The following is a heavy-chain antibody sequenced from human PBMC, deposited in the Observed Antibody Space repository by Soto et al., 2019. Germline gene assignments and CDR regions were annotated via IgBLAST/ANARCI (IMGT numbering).Heavy chain of an antibody. CDR3: APQGLPNYYYYGMDV. CDR2: IIPIFGTA. CDR1: GGTFTSYA. J-gene: IGHJ6*02. Sequence: QVQLVQSGAEVKKPGSSVKVSCKASGGTFTSYAISWVRQAPGQGLEWMGGIIPIFGTADYAQKFQGRVTITAEDSTSTAYMDVSSLRSEDTAVYYCAPQGLPNYYYYGMDVWGQGTTVTVSS. D-gene: IGHD5-18*01. V-gene: IGHV1-69*12.